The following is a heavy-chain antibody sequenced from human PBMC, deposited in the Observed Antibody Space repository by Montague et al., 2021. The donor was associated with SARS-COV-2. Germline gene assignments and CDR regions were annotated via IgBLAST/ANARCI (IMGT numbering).Heavy chain of an antibody. CDR2: LHHSGAT. CDR3: ATSLGGRYYWIDYYFDY. D-gene: IGHD3-10*01. Sequence: SETLSLTCAVTGASMSPYHWSWIRQPPGKGLEWIGNLHHSGATNYNPSLESRVTMSVDTSKNQFSLNLISATAADTAVYFCATSLGGRYYWIDYYFDYWGQGILVTVSA. CDR1: GASMSPYH. V-gene: IGHV4-59*03. J-gene: IGHJ4*02.